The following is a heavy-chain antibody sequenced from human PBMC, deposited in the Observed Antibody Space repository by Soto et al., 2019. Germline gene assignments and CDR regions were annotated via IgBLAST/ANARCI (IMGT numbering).Heavy chain of an antibody. Sequence: GGSLRLSCAASGFTFSSYEMNWVRQAPGKGLEWVSYISSSGSTIYYADSVKGRFTISKDNAKNSLYLQMNSLRAEDTAVYYCASYVEVTWFDPWGQGTLVTVSS. CDR2: ISSSGSTI. V-gene: IGHV3-48*03. D-gene: IGHD4-17*01. J-gene: IGHJ5*02. CDR3: ASYVEVTWFDP. CDR1: GFTFSSYE.